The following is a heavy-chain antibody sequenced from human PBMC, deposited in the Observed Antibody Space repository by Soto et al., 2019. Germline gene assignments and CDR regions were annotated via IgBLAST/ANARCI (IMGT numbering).Heavy chain of an antibody. J-gene: IGHJ5*02. V-gene: IGHV6-1*01. CDR2: TYYRSKWYN. CDR3: ARARAVAGTVGWLDP. D-gene: IGHD6-19*01. Sequence: SQTLSLTCAISGDSVSSNSAAWNWIRQSPSRGLEWLGRTYYRSKWYNDYAVSMKSRITINPDTSKNQFSLQLNSVTPEDTAVYNCARARAVAGTVGWLDPWGQGTLVTVSS. CDR1: GDSVSSNSAA.